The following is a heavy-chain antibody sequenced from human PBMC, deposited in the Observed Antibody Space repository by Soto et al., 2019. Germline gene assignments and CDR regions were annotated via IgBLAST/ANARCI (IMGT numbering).Heavy chain of an antibody. D-gene: IGHD2-2*01. CDR3: ARDYCSSTSCPIRWFAP. CDR2: ISAYNGNT. CDR1: GYTFTSYG. V-gene: IGHV1-18*01. Sequence: QVQLVQSGAEVKKPGASVKVSCKASGYTFTSYGISWVRQAPGQGLEWMGWISAYNGNTNYAQKLQGRVTMTTDTSTRTAYMELRSLRSDDTAVYYCARDYCSSTSCPIRWFAPWCQGTLVTVSS. J-gene: IGHJ5*02.